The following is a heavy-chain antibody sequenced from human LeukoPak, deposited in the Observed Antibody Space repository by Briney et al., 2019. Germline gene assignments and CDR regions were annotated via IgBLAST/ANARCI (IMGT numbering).Heavy chain of an antibody. CDR2: TRSKADGGTT. CDR1: GFTFSNAW. J-gene: IGHJ6*02. Sequence: SGGSLRLSCAASGFTFSNAWMNWVRQAPGKGLEWVGHTRSKADGGTTDYAAPVKGRFTISRDDSKNTLYLQMNSLKTEDTALYYCTTDQFLRSTTYYGMDVWGQGTTVTVSS. D-gene: IGHD5-12*01. V-gene: IGHV3-15*07. CDR3: TTDQFLRSTTYYGMDV.